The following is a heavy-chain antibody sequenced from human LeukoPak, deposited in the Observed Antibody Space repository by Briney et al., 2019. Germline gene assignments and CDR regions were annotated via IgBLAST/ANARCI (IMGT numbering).Heavy chain of an antibody. D-gene: IGHD1-26*01. CDR3: ARDAGATNLHVDY. CDR2: INPNSGGT. Sequence: ASVKVSCKASGYTFTGYYMHWVRQAPGQGLEWMGWINPNSGGTNYAQKFQGRVTMTRDTSISTAYMELSRLRSDDTAVYYCARDAGATNLHVDYWGQGTLVTVSS. CDR1: GYTFTGYY. V-gene: IGHV1-2*02. J-gene: IGHJ4*02.